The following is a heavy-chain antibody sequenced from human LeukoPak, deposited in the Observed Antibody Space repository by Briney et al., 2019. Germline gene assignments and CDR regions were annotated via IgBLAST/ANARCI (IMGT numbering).Heavy chain of an antibody. CDR1: GFTVSSNY. D-gene: IGHD6-13*01. J-gene: IGHJ4*02. CDR3: AGSIAAAGDY. V-gene: IGHV3-53*01. CDR2: IHNSGNT. Sequence: GGSLRLSCAASGFTVSSNYMSWVRQAPGKGLEWVSVIHNSGNTYYADSVKGRFTISRDNSKNTLYPQMNSLRAEDTAVYYCAGSIAAAGDYWGQGTLVTVSS.